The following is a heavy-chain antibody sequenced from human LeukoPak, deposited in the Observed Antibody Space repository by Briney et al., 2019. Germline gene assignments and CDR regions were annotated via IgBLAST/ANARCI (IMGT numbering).Heavy chain of an antibody. CDR2: IYTSGST. CDR3: AREASTDYVWGSFFSGATGFDY. J-gene: IGHJ4*02. D-gene: IGHD3-16*01. CDR1: GGSISSGSYY. Sequence: SETLSLTCTVSGGSISSGSYYWSWIRQPAGKGLEWIGRIYTSGSTNYNPSLKSRVTISVDTSKNQFSLKLSSVTAADTAVYYCAREASTDYVWGSFFSGATGFDYWGQGTLVTVSS. V-gene: IGHV4-61*02.